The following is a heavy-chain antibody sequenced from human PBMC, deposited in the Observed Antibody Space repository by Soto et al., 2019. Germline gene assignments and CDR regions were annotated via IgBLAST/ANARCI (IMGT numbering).Heavy chain of an antibody. J-gene: IGHJ5*02. V-gene: IGHV4-31*03. D-gene: IGHD3-16*01. CDR3: ASFSFGGVINWFDP. CDR1: GGSISSGGYY. Sequence: SETLSLTCTVSGGSISSGGYYWSWIRQHPGKGLEWIGYIYYSGSTYYNPSLKSRVTISVDTSKNQFFLKLSSVTAADTAVYYCASFSFGGVINWFDPWGQGTLVTVSS. CDR2: IYYSGST.